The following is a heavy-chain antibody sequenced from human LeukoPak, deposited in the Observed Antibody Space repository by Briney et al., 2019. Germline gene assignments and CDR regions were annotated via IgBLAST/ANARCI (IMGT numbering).Heavy chain of an antibody. D-gene: IGHD3-22*01. CDR2: IDGSGSIT. J-gene: IGHJ4*02. Sequence: GGSLRLSCAASGFTFSSYNMNWVRQAPGKGLEWVAHIDGSGSITHYADSVKGRFTISRENAKNSLNLQMNNLRAEDTAVYYCVRDPPHYYHFWGQGALVTVSS. CDR3: VRDPPHYYHF. CDR1: GFTFSSYN. V-gene: IGHV3-48*01.